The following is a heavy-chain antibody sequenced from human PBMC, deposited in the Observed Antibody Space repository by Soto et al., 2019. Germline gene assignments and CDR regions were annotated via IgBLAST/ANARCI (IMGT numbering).Heavy chain of an antibody. V-gene: IGHV4-31*03. Sequence: QVQLQESGPGLVKSSQTLSLTCTVSGGSISTGGYYWSWIRQRPWRGLEWIGYIYHSGMTFSNPSLQSRVPISIDPSQNQFSLKLSSVTASDTAVDYCATVRWELHDAFDIWGHGTMVSVSS. CDR3: ATVRWELHDAFDI. CDR1: GGSISTGGYY. D-gene: IGHD1-26*01. J-gene: IGHJ3*02. CDR2: IYHSGMT.